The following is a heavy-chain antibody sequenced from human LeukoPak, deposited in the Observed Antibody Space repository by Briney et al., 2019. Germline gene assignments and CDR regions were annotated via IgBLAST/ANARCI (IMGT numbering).Heavy chain of an antibody. Sequence: SETLSLTCTVSGGSISSGGYYWSWIRQHPGKGLGGIGYIYYSGSTYYNPSLKSPVIISVDTSKNQFSLKLSSVTAADTAVYYCARCPLAARHYYYYMAVWGKGTTVTVSS. CDR1: GGSISSGGYY. CDR2: IYYSGST. D-gene: IGHD6-6*01. CDR3: ARCPLAARHYYYYMAV. J-gene: IGHJ6*03. V-gene: IGHV4-31*01.